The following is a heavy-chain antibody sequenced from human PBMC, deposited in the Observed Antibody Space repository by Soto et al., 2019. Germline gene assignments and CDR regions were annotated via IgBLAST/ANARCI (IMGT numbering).Heavy chain of an antibody. CDR2: ISGSGDSL. Sequence: GGSLRLSCAASGFIFSSYALTWVRQAPGKGLEWVSAISGSGDSLYYADSLRGRFTISRDNSQNTLHLQMNSLRAEDTAVYYCAKVPVLDYRHHLLAYWAQRTLVPVSS. J-gene: IGHJ1*01. D-gene: IGHD4-17*01. CDR1: GFIFSSYA. V-gene: IGHV3-23*01. CDR3: AKVPVLDYRHHLLAY.